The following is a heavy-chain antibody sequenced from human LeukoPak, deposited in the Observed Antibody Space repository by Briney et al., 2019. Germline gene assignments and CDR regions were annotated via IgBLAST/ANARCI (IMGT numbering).Heavy chain of an antibody. Sequence: GGSLRLSCAASGFTFSDYGMSGVRQAPGKGLEWVSTICGRGGSTYYADSVKGRFTISRDNSKNTLYLQMNSLRAEDTAVYYCAKQGRDWLRDYYYYMDVWGKGTTATISS. V-gene: IGHV3-23*01. CDR2: ICGRGGST. J-gene: IGHJ6*03. CDR1: GFTFSDYG. D-gene: IGHD3-9*01. CDR3: AKQGRDWLRDYYYYMDV.